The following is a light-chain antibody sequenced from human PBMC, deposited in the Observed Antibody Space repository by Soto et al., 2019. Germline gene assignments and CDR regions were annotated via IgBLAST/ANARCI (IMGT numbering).Light chain of an antibody. CDR2: GAS. CDR1: QSVRSNY. V-gene: IGKV3-20*01. Sequence: EIVLTQSPGTLSLSPGERATLSCRASQSVRSNYLAWYQQKPGQAPRLLIYGASSRATGIPDRFSGTGSGTDFTLTISRLEPEDFATYYCQQSYSTPRTFGPGTKVDIK. J-gene: IGKJ3*01. CDR3: QQSYSTPRT.